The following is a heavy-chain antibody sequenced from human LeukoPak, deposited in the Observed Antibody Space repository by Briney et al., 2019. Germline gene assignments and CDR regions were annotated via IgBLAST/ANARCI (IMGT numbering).Heavy chain of an antibody. D-gene: IGHD6-13*01. CDR1: GGSFSGYY. CDR3: ARPRGIAAAGAWFDP. V-gene: IGHV4-34*01. Sequence: SETLSLTCAVYGGSFSGYYWSWIRQPPGKGLEWIGEINHSGSTNYNPSLKSRVTISVDTSKNQFSLKLSSVTAADTAVYYCARPRGIAAAGAWFDPRGQGTLVTVSS. CDR2: INHSGST. J-gene: IGHJ5*02.